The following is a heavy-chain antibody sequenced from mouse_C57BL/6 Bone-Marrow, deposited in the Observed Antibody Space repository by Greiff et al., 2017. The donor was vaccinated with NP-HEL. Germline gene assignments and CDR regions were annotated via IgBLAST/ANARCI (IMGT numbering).Heavy chain of an antibody. J-gene: IGHJ2*01. CDR3: ARDPYYALYYFDY. CDR1: GYSITSGYY. D-gene: IGHD2-10*01. Sequence: EVQLQESGPGLVKPSQSLSLTCSVTGYSITSGYYWNWIRQFPGNKLEWMGYISYDGSNNYNPSLKNRISITRDTSKNQFFLKLNSVTTEDTATYYCARDPYYALYYFDYWGQGTTLTVSS. CDR2: ISYDGSN. V-gene: IGHV3-6*01.